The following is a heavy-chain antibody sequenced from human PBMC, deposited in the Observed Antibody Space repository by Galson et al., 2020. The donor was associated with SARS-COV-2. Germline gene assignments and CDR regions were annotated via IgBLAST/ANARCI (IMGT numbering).Heavy chain of an antibody. J-gene: IGHJ4*02. CDR2: IDWDGDE. CDR1: GFSLRTSGMC. CDR3: ARMGGCSSGTCSFDS. D-gene: IGHD6-19*01. V-gene: IGHV2-70*11. Sequence: SGPTLVKPTQTLTLTCTFSGFSLRTSGMCVSWIRQPPGKALEWLARIDWDGDEHYSTSLKTRLTISMDTSKNQVVLTVTNMDPVDTATYYCARMGGCSSGTCSFDSWGQGTPVTVSS.